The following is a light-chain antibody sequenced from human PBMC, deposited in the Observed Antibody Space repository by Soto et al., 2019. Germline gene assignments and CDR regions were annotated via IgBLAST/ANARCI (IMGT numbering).Light chain of an antibody. J-gene: IGLJ3*02. CDR1: SSDVGGYNY. Sequence: QSVLTQPASVSGSPGQSITISCTGTSSDVGGYNYVSWYQQHPGKAPKLMIYEVSNRPSGVSNRFSGSKSGNTASLTISGLQAEDEADYYCSSYTSSSTLEFGGGTKLPVL. V-gene: IGLV2-14*01. CDR3: SSYTSSSTLE. CDR2: EVS.